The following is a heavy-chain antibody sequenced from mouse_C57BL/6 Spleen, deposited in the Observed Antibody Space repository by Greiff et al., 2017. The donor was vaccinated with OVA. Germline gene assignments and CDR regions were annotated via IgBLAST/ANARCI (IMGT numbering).Heavy chain of an antibody. CDR1: GFTFSDYG. CDR3: ARTTMVTTSYFDV. Sequence: EVQLVESGGGLVKPGGSLKLSCAASGFTFSDYGMHWVRQAPEKGLKWVAYISSGSSTIYYADTVKGRFTISRDNAKNTLFLQMTSLRSEDTAMYYCARTTMVTTSYFDVWGTGTTVTVSS. J-gene: IGHJ1*03. D-gene: IGHD2-2*01. V-gene: IGHV5-17*01. CDR2: ISSGSSTI.